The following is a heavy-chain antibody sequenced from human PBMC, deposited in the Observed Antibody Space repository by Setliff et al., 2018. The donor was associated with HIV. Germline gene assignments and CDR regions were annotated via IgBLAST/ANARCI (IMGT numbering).Heavy chain of an antibody. CDR1: GFTFSSSW. CDR3: ARFRGQKYYFDY. J-gene: IGHJ4*02. V-gene: IGHV3-7*01. Sequence: PGGSLRLSCTGVGFTFSSSWMTWVRRAPGKGLEWVANIKYDGSEKYFVDSVKGRFTISRDNAKSSLYLQMNDLRVGDTAVYYCARFRGQKYYFDYWGQGTLVTVSS. CDR2: IKYDGSEK.